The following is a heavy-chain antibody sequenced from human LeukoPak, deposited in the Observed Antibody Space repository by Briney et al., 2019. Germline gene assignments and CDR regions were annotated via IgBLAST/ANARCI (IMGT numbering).Heavy chain of an antibody. Sequence: SETLSLTCTVSGGSISSYYWSWIRQPPGKGLEWIGYIYYSGSTNYNPSLKSRVTISVDTSKNQFSLKLSSVTAADTVVYYCARAFRGYSYGSARDLLYFDYWGQGTLVTVSS. CDR3: ARAFRGYSYGSARDLLYFDY. J-gene: IGHJ4*02. CDR1: GGSISSYY. V-gene: IGHV4-59*01. D-gene: IGHD5-18*01. CDR2: IYYSGST.